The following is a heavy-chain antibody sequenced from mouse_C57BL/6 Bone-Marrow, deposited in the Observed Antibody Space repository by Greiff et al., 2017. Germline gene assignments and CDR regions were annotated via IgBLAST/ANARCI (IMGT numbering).Heavy chain of an antibody. CDR3: ARHEERRAMDY. Sequence: EVQLVESGGDLVKPGGSLKLSCAASGFTFSSYGMSWVRQTPDKRLEWVATISSGGSYTYYPDSVKGRFTISRDNAKNTLYLQRSSLKSEDTAMYYCARHEERRAMDYWGQGTSVTVSS. CDR1: GFTFSSYG. CDR2: ISSGGSYT. J-gene: IGHJ4*01. V-gene: IGHV5-6*01.